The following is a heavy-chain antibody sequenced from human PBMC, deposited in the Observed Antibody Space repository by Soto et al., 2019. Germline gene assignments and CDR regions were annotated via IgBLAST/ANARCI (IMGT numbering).Heavy chain of an antibody. V-gene: IGHV1-69*06. CDR1: GCTLSDHG. CDR3: ARGVYGSGNNYTGPPAVDI. CDR2: TIPVSNTA. D-gene: IGHD3-10*01. Sequence: QVQLEQSVAEVKTAGSSVKISCKASGCTLSDHGVSWMRQAPGQGLEWVGGTIPVSNTAKYAPKSQGRGTIAADKSTTIADTEAGSLRSDDTALYYCARGVYGSGNNYTGPPAVDIWGQGTLVSGS. J-gene: IGHJ3*02.